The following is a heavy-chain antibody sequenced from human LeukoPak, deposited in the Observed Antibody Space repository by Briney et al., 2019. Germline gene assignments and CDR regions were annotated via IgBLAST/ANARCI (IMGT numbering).Heavy chain of an antibody. D-gene: IGHD3-22*01. CDR1: GLTFSDYY. J-gene: IGHJ4*02. V-gene: IGHV3-11*01. CDR3: ARVSSYHYDSSGYFDY. CDR2: ISSTGITI. Sequence: GGSLRLSCAASGLTFSDYYMSWIRQAPGKGLEWVSYISSTGITIYYADSVKGRFTISRDNAKNSLYLQMNSLRAEDTAVYYCARVSSYHYDSSGYFDYWGQGTLVTVSS.